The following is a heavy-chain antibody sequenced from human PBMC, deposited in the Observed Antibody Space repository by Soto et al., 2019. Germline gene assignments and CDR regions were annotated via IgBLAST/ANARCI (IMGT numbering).Heavy chain of an antibody. CDR2: LYDVDGS. CDR1: GLTISGKKY. J-gene: IGHJ3*01. Sequence: DVQLVESGGGLIQPGESLRLSCAAFGLTISGKKYVAWVRQAPGKGLEWVSALYDVDGSFYTDSVKGRFTTSSDSSKTTVYLQMNDLRPDDTAVYYCATWHEQEHAYDVWGQGTTVTVSS. D-gene: IGHD1-1*01. CDR3: ATWHEQEHAYDV. V-gene: IGHV3-53*01.